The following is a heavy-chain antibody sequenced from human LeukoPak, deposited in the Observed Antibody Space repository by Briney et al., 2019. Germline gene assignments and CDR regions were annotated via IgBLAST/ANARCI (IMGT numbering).Heavy chain of an antibody. CDR1: GFTFSSYS. J-gene: IGHJ4*02. Sequence: GGSLRLSCAASGFTFSSYSMNWVRQAPGKGLEWVSYISSSSSTIYYADSVKGRFTISRDNSKNTLYLQMNSLRAEDTAVYYCARGQGYFDWLLNIDYWGQGTLVTVPS. D-gene: IGHD3-9*01. CDR3: ARGQGYFDWLLNIDY. V-gene: IGHV3-48*01. CDR2: ISSSSSTI.